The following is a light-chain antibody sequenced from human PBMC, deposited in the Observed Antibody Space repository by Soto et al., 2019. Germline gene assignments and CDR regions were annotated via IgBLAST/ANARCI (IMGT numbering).Light chain of an antibody. CDR3: QQSYRTPALT. CDR2: GAS. Sequence: EIVMTQSPATLSVSPGERATLSCRSSQSVSSDLAWYQQRPGQAPRLLVYGASTRATGIPARFSGSGSGTEFTLTISSLQPEDFATYYCQQSYRTPALTFGGGTKVDIK. CDR1: QSVSSD. V-gene: IGKV3-15*01. J-gene: IGKJ4*01.